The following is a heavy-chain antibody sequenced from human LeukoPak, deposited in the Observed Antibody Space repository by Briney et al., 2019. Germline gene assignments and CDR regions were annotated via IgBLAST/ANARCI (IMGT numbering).Heavy chain of an antibody. J-gene: IGHJ3*02. Sequence: ASVKVSCKASGYTFTSYDINWVRQATGQGLEWMGWMNPNSGNTGYAQKFQGRVTMTRNTSISTAYMELSSLRSEDTAVYNCARAYDILPDAFDIWGQGTMVTVSS. D-gene: IGHD3-9*01. CDR3: ARAYDILPDAFDI. CDR1: GYTFTSYD. CDR2: MNPNSGNT. V-gene: IGHV1-8*01.